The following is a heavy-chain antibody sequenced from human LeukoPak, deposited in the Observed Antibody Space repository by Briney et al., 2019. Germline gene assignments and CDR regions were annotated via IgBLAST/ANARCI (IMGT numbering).Heavy chain of an antibody. CDR3: ARPARKTYYYDSSGYPFDY. CDR2: IIPIPGIA. J-gene: IGHJ4*02. V-gene: IGHV1-69*04. CDR1: GGTFSSYA. Sequence: SVKVSCKASGGTFSSYAISWVRQAPGQGLEWMGRIIPIPGIANYAQKFQGRVTITADKSTSTAYMELSSLRSEDTAVYYCARPARKTYYYDSSGYPFDYWGQGTLVTVSS. D-gene: IGHD3-22*01.